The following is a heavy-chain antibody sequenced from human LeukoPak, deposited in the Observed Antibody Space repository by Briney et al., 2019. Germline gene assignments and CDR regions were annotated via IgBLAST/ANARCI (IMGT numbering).Heavy chain of an antibody. CDR3: AREAMTSEEVAEFDY. J-gene: IGHJ4*02. CDR2: INPSGGST. V-gene: IGHV1-46*03. Sequence: ASVTVSCMASGYTFTSYYMHWVRQAPGHGLEWMGIINPSGGSTSYAQKFQGRVTMTRDTSTSTVYMELSSLRSEDTAVYYCAREAMTSEEVAEFDYWGQGTLVTVSS. CDR1: GYTFTSYY. D-gene: IGHD2-2*01.